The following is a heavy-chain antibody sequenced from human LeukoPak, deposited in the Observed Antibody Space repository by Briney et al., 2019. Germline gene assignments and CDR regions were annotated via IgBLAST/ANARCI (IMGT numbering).Heavy chain of an antibody. CDR1: GGSISSSSYY. Sequence: SETLSLTCTVSGGSISSSSYYWGWIRQPPGKGLEWIGSIYYSGSTYYNPSLKSRVTISVDTSKNQFSLKLSSVTAADTAVYYCATYGWYSGSLSARDYWGQGTLVTVSS. V-gene: IGHV4-39*07. CDR3: ATYGWYSGSLSARDY. CDR2: IYYSGST. J-gene: IGHJ4*02. D-gene: IGHD1-26*01.